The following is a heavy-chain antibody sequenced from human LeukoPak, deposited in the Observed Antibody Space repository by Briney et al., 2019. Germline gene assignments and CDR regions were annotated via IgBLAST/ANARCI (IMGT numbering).Heavy chain of an antibody. CDR3: ARGDPPDY. CDR1: GGSISSYY. V-gene: IGHV4-59*08. J-gene: IGHJ4*02. D-gene: IGHD3-10*01. Sequence: PSETLSLTCTVSGGSISSYYRSWIRQPPGKGLEWIGYIYYSGSTNYNPSLKSRVTISVDTSKNQFSLKLSSVTAADTAVYYCARGDPPDYWGQGTLVTVSS. CDR2: IYYSGST.